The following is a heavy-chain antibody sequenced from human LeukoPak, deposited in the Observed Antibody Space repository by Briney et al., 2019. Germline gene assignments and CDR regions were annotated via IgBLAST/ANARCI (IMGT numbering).Heavy chain of an antibody. Sequence: GGSLRLSCAASGFTFSTSWMDWVRQAPGKGLEWVANIKLDGSETYYVDSAKGRFTISRDNAKNSLYLQMDSLRVDDTAIYYCAKSLDYWGQGTLVTVSS. J-gene: IGHJ4*02. CDR3: AKSLDY. CDR1: GFTFSTSW. V-gene: IGHV3-7*01. CDR2: IKLDGSET.